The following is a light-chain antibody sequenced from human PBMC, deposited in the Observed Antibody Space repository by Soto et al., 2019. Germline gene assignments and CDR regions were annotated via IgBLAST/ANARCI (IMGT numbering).Light chain of an antibody. V-gene: IGLV2-23*02. CDR1: SDDVGRYNQ. J-gene: IGLJ1*01. Sequence: QSALTQPASVSGSSGQSITISCTGSSDDVGRYNQVSWYQQHPGKAPKVMIYEVSQRPSGVSNRFSGSKSGNTASPTISGLQAEDEADYYCCSYVGSTTYVFGSGTKLTVL. CDR3: CSYVGSTTYV. CDR2: EVS.